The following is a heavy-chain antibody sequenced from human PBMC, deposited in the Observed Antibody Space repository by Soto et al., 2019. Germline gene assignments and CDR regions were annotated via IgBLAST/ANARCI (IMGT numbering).Heavy chain of an antibody. CDR2: ISSSGDNT. CDR3: AKMGGSTYYYYYGMDV. J-gene: IGHJ6*02. V-gene: IGHV3-23*01. Sequence: PGGSLRLSCAASGFRFSTYPMNWVRQAPGKGLEWVSAISSSGDNTYYADSVKGRFTISRDNSKNTLYLQMNSLRVEDTALYYCAKMGGSTYYYYYGMDVWGRGTTVTVSS. CDR1: GFRFSTYP. D-gene: IGHD3-16*01.